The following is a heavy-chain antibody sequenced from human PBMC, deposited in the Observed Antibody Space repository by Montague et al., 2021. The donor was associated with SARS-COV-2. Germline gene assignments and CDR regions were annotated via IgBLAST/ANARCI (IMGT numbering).Heavy chain of an antibody. V-gene: IGHV4-59*08. Sequence: SETLSLTCTVSGGSISSYYWCWIRHPPGKGLERIGYTYYSWSTNYNPSLKIRVTISVYTSKNQFSLTLSSVTAAATAVYYCAGMGGWSGGYWGQGTLVTVSS. J-gene: IGHJ4*02. CDR2: TYYSWST. D-gene: IGHD2-8*02. CDR3: AGMGGWSGGY. CDR1: GGSISSYY.